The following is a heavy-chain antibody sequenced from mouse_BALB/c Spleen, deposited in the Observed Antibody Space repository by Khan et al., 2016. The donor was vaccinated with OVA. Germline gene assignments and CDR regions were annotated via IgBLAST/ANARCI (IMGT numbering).Heavy chain of an antibody. D-gene: IGHD2-2*01. CDR1: GFSLPSYG. Sequence: QVQLTESGPGLVVPSQSLSITCTVSGFSLPSYGVSWARQPPGKGLEWLGLIWGDGNTHYHSDLRSLLSFRHDNSKRPAFFQLHSLTTDDTAPYHWATLIYYGYDRDGLDYWGQGTLVTVSS. CDR2: IWGDGNT. V-gene: IGHV2-3*01. CDR3: ATLIYYGYDRDGLDY. J-gene: IGHJ4*01.